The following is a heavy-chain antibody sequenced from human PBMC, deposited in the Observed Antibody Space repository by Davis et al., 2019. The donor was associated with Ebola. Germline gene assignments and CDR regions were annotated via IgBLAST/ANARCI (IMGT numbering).Heavy chain of an antibody. V-gene: IGHV1-69*06. Sequence: AASVKVSCKTSGGTFSNYAINWVRQAPGQGLEWMGRIIPIFGTTNYAQKFQGRIILTADTSTGTAYMELNSLKSEDTAVYYCAKGSRGEVEYFQYWGQGTLVTVSS. CDR3: AKGSRGEVEYFQY. CDR1: GGTFSNYA. CDR2: IIPIFGTT. J-gene: IGHJ1*01. D-gene: IGHD3-16*01.